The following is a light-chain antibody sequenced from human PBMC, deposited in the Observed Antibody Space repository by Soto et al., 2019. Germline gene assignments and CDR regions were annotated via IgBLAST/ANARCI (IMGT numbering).Light chain of an antibody. CDR1: QNVRSY. V-gene: IGKV1-39*01. J-gene: IGKJ2*02. Sequence: DIHMAHSASSLSASLGDRVTITCRASQNVRSYVNWYQQKPGKAPNVLIYETSTLQDGVPSRFSGDGYGTDFTLSISSLHPEDFATYYCQQTFSLPRTSGQGTKVDIK. CDR3: QQTFSLPRT. CDR2: ETS.